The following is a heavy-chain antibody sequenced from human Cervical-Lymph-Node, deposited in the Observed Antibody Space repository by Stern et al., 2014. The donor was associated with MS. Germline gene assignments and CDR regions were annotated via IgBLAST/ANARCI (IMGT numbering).Heavy chain of an antibody. Sequence: QVQLVQSGGGVVQPGESLRLSCVASGFSFTNYIIHWVRQAPGKGLEWVAVMSYDGSDKYYADSVKGRFTISRDNSRNTLYLHMNSLRPEDTAVYYCARGDFYASERYDEAGWIGRGLRGFDHWGQGTLVTVSS. CDR2: MSYDGSDK. V-gene: IGHV3-30*03. CDR3: ARGDFYASERYDEAGWIGRGLRGFDH. D-gene: IGHD3-10*01. J-gene: IGHJ4*02. CDR1: GFSFTNYI.